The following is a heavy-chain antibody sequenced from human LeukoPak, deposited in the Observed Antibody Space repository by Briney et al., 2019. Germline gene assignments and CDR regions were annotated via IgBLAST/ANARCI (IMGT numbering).Heavy chain of an antibody. D-gene: IGHD3-3*01. CDR1: GDSISPYY. V-gene: IGHV4-59*08. Sequence: PSETLSLTCTVSGDSISPYYWSWFRQPPGKGLEWIGYIYYSGSTNYNPSLKSRVTMSVDTSKNQFSLELISLTAADTAVYYCARQGYWSGYFVFDYWGQGALVTVSS. CDR2: IYYSGST. J-gene: IGHJ4*02. CDR3: ARQGYWSGYFVFDY.